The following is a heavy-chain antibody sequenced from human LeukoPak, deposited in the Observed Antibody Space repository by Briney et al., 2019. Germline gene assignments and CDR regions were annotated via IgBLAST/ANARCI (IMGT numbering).Heavy chain of an antibody. V-gene: IGHV3-21*01. CDR1: GFTFSSYS. J-gene: IGHJ3*02. CDR2: ISSSSSYI. CDR3: ARDGSHAFDI. Sequence: GRSLRLSCAASGFTFSSYSMNWVRQAPGKGLEWVSSISSSSSYIYYADSVKGRFTISRDNAKNSLYLQMNSLRAEDTAVYYCARDGSHAFDIWGQGTMVTVSS.